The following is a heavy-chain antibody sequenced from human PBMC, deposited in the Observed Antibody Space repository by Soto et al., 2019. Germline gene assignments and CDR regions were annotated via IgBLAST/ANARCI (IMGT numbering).Heavy chain of an antibody. V-gene: IGHV4-31*03. CDR1: GGSISSCGYY. CDR3: ARVDTSMGATCVSY. J-gene: IGHJ4*02. Sequence: SETLSLTCTVSGGSISSCGYYWSWIRQHPGKGLEWIGYIYYSGSTYYNPSLKSRVTISVDTSKNQFSLKLSSVTAADTAVYYCARVDTSMGATCVSYWGQGTLVTVSS. CDR2: IYYSGST. D-gene: IGHD1-26*01.